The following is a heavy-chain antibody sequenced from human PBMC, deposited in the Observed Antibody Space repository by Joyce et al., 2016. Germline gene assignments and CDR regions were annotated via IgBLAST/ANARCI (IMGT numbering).Heavy chain of an antibody. J-gene: IGHJ4*02. Sequence: EVQLVQSGGGLVQPGESVRVTCAAAGFTYSDSWMDWVRQTPGKGRGWVANISQDGTQKKYVDSVKGRFSISRDNAQNSLHLKMDSLRADDTAVYYCSRTLDDWAQGTLVTVSS. CDR1: GFTYSDSW. V-gene: IGHV3-7*01. CDR2: ISQDGTQK. CDR3: SRTLDD.